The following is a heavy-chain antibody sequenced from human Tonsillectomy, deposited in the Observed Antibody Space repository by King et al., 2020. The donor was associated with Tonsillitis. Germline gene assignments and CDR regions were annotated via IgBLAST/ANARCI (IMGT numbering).Heavy chain of an antibody. J-gene: IGHJ4*02. D-gene: IGHD1-26*01. CDR2: INPYTTGT. CDR3: VRARGPVGSVSSAEGFFDS. CDR1: GYTFSDDI. Sequence: VQLVESGAEVKKPGASVKVSCKAAGYTFSDDIIHWVRQAPGRGLEWMGVINPYTTGTNYAPRFEGRVTMTRDTSSSTVYMELSSLRFGDTDFYFCVRARGPVGSVSSAEGFFDSWGQGPLVTVSS. V-gene: IGHV1-2*02.